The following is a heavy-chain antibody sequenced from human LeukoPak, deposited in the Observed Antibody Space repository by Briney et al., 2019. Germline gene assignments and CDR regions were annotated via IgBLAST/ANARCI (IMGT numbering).Heavy chain of an antibody. D-gene: IGHD5-18*01. CDR3: ARDLGAGYSLFDY. V-gene: IGHV3-7*01. Sequence: GGSLRLSCAASGFTFSSYWMSWVRQAPGKGLEWVANIKQDGSEKYYVDSVKGRFTISRDNAKNSLYLQMNSLRAEDTAVYYCARDLGAGYSLFDYWGQGTLVTVSS. CDR2: IKQDGSEK. CDR1: GFTFSSYW. J-gene: IGHJ4*02.